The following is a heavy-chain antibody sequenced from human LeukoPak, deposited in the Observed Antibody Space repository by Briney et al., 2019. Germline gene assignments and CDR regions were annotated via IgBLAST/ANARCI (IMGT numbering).Heavy chain of an antibody. J-gene: IGHJ4*02. V-gene: IGHV3-21*01. CDR3: ARGAKYYYDSSGYYLYYFDY. Sequence: PGGSLGLSCAASGFTFSSYSMNWVRQAPGKGLEWVSSISSSSSYIYYADSVKGRFTISRDNAKNSLYLQMNSLRAEDTAVYYCARGAKYYYDSSGYYLYYFDYWGQGTLVTVSS. CDR2: ISSSSSYI. D-gene: IGHD3-22*01. CDR1: GFTFSSYS.